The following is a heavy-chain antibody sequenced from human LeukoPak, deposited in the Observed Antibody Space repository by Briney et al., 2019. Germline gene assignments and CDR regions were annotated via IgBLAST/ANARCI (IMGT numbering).Heavy chain of an antibody. Sequence: GGSLRLSCAASGFTFSSYAMSWVRQPPGKGLEWVSTISGSGGGTYYAGSVKGRFTISRDNSKNTLYLQMNSLRPEDTAVYYCAGYFCSGGSCYRYFDYWGQGTLVTVSS. J-gene: IGHJ4*02. CDR3: AGYFCSGGSCYRYFDY. CDR1: GFTFSSYA. CDR2: ISGSGGGT. D-gene: IGHD2-15*01. V-gene: IGHV3-23*01.